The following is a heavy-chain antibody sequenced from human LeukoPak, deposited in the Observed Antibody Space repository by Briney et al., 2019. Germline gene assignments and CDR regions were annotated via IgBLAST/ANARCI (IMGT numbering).Heavy chain of an antibody. Sequence: PSETLSLTCTVSGGSISSSSYYWGWIRQPPGKGLEWIGSIYYSGSTYYNPSLKSRVTISVDTSKNQFSLKLSSVTAAGTAVYYCARQVVVARRTHDYWGQGTLVTVSS. D-gene: IGHD2-15*01. V-gene: IGHV4-39*01. J-gene: IGHJ4*02. CDR1: GGSISSSSYY. CDR3: ARQVVVARRTHDY. CDR2: IYYSGST.